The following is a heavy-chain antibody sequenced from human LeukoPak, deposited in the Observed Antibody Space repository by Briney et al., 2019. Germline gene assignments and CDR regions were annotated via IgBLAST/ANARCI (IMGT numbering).Heavy chain of an antibody. D-gene: IGHD6-13*01. V-gene: IGHV3-64*01. J-gene: IGHJ6*02. CDR3: ARVGYTSYYYYGMDV. CDR2: ISSNGGST. Sequence: GGSLRLSCAASGFTFSSYAMHWVRQAPGKGLEYISAISSNGGSTYYANSVKGRFTISRDNFKNTLYLQMGSLRAEDMAVYYCARVGYTSYYYYGMDVWGQGTTVTVSS. CDR1: GFTFSSYA.